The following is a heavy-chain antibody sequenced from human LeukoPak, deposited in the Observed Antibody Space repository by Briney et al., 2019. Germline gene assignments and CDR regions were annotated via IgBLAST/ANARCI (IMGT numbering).Heavy chain of an antibody. V-gene: IGHV3-43*01. J-gene: IGHJ6*03. CDR1: GFTFDDYT. Sequence: GGSLRLSCAASGFTFDDYTMHWVRQAPGKGLEWVSLISWDGGSTYYADSVKGRFTISRDNSKNTLYLQMNSLRAEDTAVYYCARGPGVDFWSGYSYYMDVWGKGTTVTVSS. CDR3: ARGPGVDFWSGYSYYMDV. CDR2: ISWDGGST. D-gene: IGHD3-3*01.